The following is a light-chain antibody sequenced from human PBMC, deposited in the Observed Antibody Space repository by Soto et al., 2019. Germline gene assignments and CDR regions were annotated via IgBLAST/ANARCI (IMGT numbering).Light chain of an antibody. CDR1: SSDVGGYNY. CDR3: ASFTSTGTQV. Sequence: QSVLTQPASVSGSPGQSITISCTGSSSDVGGYNYVSWYQQHPGKVPKLMIYEVTNRPSGVSIRFSGSKSGNTASLTISGLRAEDEADYFCASFTSTGTQVLGPGTNVTVL. CDR2: EVT. V-gene: IGLV2-14*01. J-gene: IGLJ1*01.